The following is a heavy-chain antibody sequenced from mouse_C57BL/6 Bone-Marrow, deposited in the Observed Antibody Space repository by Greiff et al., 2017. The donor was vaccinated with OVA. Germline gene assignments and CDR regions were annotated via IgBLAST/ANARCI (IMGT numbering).Heavy chain of an antibody. Sequence: QVQLQQSGPGLVQPSQSLSITCTVSGFSLTSYGVHWVRQSPGKGLEWLGVIWSGGSTDYNAAFISRLSISKDNSKSQVFFKMNSLQADDTAIYYCARNGDSNYVWFADWGQGTLVTVSA. CDR1: GFSLTSYG. V-gene: IGHV2-2*01. CDR3: ARNGDSNYVWFAD. CDR2: IWSGGST. J-gene: IGHJ3*01. D-gene: IGHD2-5*01.